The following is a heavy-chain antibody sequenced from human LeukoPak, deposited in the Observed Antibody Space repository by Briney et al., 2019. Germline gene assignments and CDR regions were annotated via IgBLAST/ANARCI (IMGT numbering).Heavy chain of an antibody. CDR1: GFTLSRFG. CDR3: AKDHSSTWYIDY. V-gene: IGHV3-23*01. Sequence: GGSLRLSCAASGFTLSRFGMSWVRQAPGKGLEWVSAITESGGSTYYADSVNGRFTISRDNSKNTLYLQMNSLRAEDTAVYYCAKDHSSTWYIDYWGQGTLVTVSS. J-gene: IGHJ4*02. CDR2: ITESGGST. D-gene: IGHD6-13*01.